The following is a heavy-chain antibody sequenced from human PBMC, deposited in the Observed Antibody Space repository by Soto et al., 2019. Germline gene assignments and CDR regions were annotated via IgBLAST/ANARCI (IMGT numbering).Heavy chain of an antibody. CDR3: ARAVTRSFSNWCDP. Sequence: SETLSLTCAVSGDSISSGYYWAWIRQSPGKGLEWIGSIYHTGTTYYNPSLKSRLTISVDTSKNQFSLKLSSVTATDTAVYYCARAVTRSFSNWCDPWGQGTLVTVSS. V-gene: IGHV4-38-2*01. CDR2: IYHTGTT. J-gene: IGHJ5*02. CDR1: GDSISSGYY. D-gene: IGHD2-2*01.